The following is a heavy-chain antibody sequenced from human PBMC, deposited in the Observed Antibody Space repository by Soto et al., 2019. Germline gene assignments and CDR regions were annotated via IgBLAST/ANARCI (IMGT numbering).Heavy chain of an antibody. J-gene: IGHJ4*02. CDR3: ARRYGGGLDS. D-gene: IGHD3-16*01. V-gene: IGHV4-59*08. CDR1: GVSISSYY. CDR2: IYYTGIT. Sequence: QVQLQESGPGLVKPSETLSLTCTVSGVSISSYYWSWIRQPPGKGLEWIGYIYYTGITNDNPSPKRRVTIAVVTSKNQFALKLGSVPAADPAVYDCARRYGGGLDSWGQGTLVTVSS.